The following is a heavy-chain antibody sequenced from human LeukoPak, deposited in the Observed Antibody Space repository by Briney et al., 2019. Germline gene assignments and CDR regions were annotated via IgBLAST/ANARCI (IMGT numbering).Heavy chain of an antibody. CDR1: GFSPGTSGLG. CDR3: AQGLLVQLASYFAN. CDR2: IYWDGDK. V-gene: IGHV2-5*02. J-gene: IGHJ4*02. D-gene: IGHD5-24*01. Sequence: AGPTLVRPTETLPLTCTFSGFSPGTSGLGVGWIRQPPGKALEWLALIYWDGDKRYSPSLKTRLTIPKDTSKNQVVLTMTHMNPVDTTTDYCAQGLLVQLASYFANWGQGALVTVSS.